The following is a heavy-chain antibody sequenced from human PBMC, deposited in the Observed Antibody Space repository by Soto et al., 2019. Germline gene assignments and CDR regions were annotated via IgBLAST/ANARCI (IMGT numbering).Heavy chain of an antibody. V-gene: IGHV3-9*01. D-gene: IGHD3-3*01. J-gene: IGHJ6*02. CDR2: ISWDSAII. Sequence: EVQLVESGGDLVQPGGSLRLSCTASGFTFGDHAMHWVREVPGRGLEWVSGISWDSAIIDYGASVKGRFTISRDNAKNSLYLQMNSLRPEDTAFYFCAKDNGGVWSAPRGESYAYYGMDVWGQGTTVTVSS. CDR3: AKDNGGVWSAPRGESYAYYGMDV. CDR1: GFTFGDHA.